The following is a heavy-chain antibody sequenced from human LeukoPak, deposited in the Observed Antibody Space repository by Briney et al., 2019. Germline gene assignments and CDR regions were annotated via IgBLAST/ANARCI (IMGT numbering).Heavy chain of an antibody. V-gene: IGHV3-23*01. J-gene: IGHJ4*02. CDR1: GFTFSSYA. D-gene: IGHD6-19*01. CDR3: AKTTVGYSSGRYPGWPADC. CDR2: ISGSGGTT. Sequence: GGSLRLSCAASGFTFSSYAMTWVRQAPGKGLEWVSSISGSGGTTYYADSVKGRFTISRDNSKNTAYLQMNSLTADDTAVYYCAKTTVGYSSGRYPGWPADCWGQGTLVTVSS.